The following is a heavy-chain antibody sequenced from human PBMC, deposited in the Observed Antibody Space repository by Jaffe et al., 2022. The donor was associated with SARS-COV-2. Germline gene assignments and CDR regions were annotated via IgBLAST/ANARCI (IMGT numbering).Heavy chain of an antibody. D-gene: IGHD3-16*01. J-gene: IGHJ5*02. V-gene: IGHV4-39*01. CDR1: GGSISSSSYY. Sequence: QLQLQESGPGLVKPSETLSLTCTVSGGSISSSSYYWGWIRQPPGKGLEWIGSIYYSGSTYYNPSLKSRVTISVDTSKNQFSLKLSSVTAADTAVYYCARLQVDDYVWGSFWFDPWGQGTLVTVSS. CDR3: ARLQVDDYVWGSFWFDP. CDR2: IYYSGST.